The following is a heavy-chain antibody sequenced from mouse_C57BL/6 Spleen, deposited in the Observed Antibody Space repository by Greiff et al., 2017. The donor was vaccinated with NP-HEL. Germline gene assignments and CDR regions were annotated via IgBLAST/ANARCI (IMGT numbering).Heavy chain of an antibody. CDR2: IYPSDSET. J-gene: IGHJ1*03. V-gene: IGHV1-61*01. D-gene: IGHD6-2*01. CDR3: ARLISVRDWYFDV. Sequence: QVQLQQPGAELVRPGSSVKLSCKASGYTFTSYWMDWVKQRPGQGLEWIGNIYPSDSETHYNQKFKDKATLTVDKSSSTAYMQLSSLTSEDSAVYYCARLISVRDWYFDVWGTGTTVTVSS. CDR1: GYTFTSYW.